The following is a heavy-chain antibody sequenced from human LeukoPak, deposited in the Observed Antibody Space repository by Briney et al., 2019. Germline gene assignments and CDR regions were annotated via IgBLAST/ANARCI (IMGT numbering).Heavy chain of an antibody. CDR2: IIPIFGTA. V-gene: IGHV1-69*13. CDR1: GYTFTDFY. CDR3: ARAFSRGWDFDY. Sequence: GASVTVSFKTSGYTFTDFYVHWLRQAPGQGLEWMGGIIPIFGTANYAQKFQGRVTITADESTSTAYMELSSLRSEDTAVYYCARAFSRGWDFDYWGQGTLVTVSS. D-gene: IGHD6-19*01. J-gene: IGHJ4*02.